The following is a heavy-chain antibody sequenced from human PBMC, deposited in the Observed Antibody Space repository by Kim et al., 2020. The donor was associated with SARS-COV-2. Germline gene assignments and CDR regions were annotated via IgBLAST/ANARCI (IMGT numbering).Heavy chain of an antibody. J-gene: IGHJ6*02. Sequence: GGSLRLSCAASGFTFSSYSMNWVRQAPGKGLEWVSSISSSSSYIYYADSVKGRFTISRDNAMNSLYLQMNSLRAEDTAVYYCARGTTGTTNTFYYYGMDVWGQGTTVTVSS. V-gene: IGHV3-21*01. D-gene: IGHD1-1*01. CDR1: GFTFSSYS. CDR3: ARGTTGTTNTFYYYGMDV. CDR2: ISSSSSYI.